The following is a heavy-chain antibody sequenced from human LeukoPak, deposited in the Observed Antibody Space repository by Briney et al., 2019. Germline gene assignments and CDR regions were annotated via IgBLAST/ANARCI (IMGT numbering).Heavy chain of an antibody. V-gene: IGHV4-39*07. D-gene: IGHD2-2*01. J-gene: IGHJ4*02. CDR1: GDSIRTNTYS. CDR3: ARVASPTAAHYYFDI. Sequence: SESLSLTCTVSGDSIRTNTYSWGWVRQPPGQGLEWIAIIFHIGSTYYNPSLVSRATISVDTSNNQFSLKLTSVTAADTAVYYCARVASPTAAHYYFDIWGRGTLVTVSS. CDR2: IFHIGST.